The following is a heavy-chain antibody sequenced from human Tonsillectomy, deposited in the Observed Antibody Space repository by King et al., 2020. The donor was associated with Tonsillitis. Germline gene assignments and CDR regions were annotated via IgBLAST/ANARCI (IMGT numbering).Heavy chain of an antibody. CDR3: AKDRDFWSPHGMDV. D-gene: IGHD3-3*01. CDR1: GFTFSSYA. J-gene: IGHJ6*02. Sequence: VQLVESGGGLIQPGGSLRLSCAASGFTFSSYAMNWVRQAPGKGLEWVSGISGSGGSTYYADSVEGRFAISRDNSQNTLYLQMNSLGAEDTAIYYCAKDRDFWSPHGMDVWGQGTTVTVSS. V-gene: IGHV3-23*04. CDR2: ISGSGGST.